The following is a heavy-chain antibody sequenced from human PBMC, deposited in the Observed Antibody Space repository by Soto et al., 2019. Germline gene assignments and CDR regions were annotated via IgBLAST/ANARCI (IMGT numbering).Heavy chain of an antibody. CDR1: GGSISSHY. Sequence: QVQLQESGPGLVKPSETLSLTCTVSGGSISSHYWSWVRQAPGKGLEWIGCINYRGNTFYNPYLKSRGTRPVDTSNNQFSTKLDSVTTADTAVYYCARDGREASGIDVWGQGTTVTVSS. CDR2: INYRGNT. J-gene: IGHJ6*02. D-gene: IGHD1-26*01. CDR3: ARDGREASGIDV. V-gene: IGHV4-59*11.